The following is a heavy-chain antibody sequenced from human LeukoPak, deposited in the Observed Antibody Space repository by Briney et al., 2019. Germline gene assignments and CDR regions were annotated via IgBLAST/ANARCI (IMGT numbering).Heavy chain of an antibody. V-gene: IGHV1-8*03. CDR3: ARGAKYYYYMDV. J-gene: IGHJ6*03. Sequence: GASVKVSCKASGYTFTSYDINWVRQATGQGPEWMGWMNPNSGNTGYAQEFQGRVTITRNTSISTAYMELSSLRSEDTAVYYCARGAKYYYYMDVWGKGTTVTVSS. CDR2: MNPNSGNT. CDR1: GYTFTSYD.